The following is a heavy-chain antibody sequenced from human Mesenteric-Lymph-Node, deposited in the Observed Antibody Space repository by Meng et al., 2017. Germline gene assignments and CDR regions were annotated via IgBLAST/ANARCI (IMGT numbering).Heavy chain of an antibody. CDR2: IYYRGST. V-gene: IGHV4-59*12. CDR1: GGSINSYY. Sequence: SETLSLTCTVSGGSINSYYWSWIRQPPGKGLEWIGYIYYRGSTNYNPSLKSRVTISVDTSKNQFSLKMSSVTAADTAVYYCARENRLSGSGSYAVYWGQGTLVTVSS. J-gene: IGHJ4*02. D-gene: IGHD3-10*01. CDR3: ARENRLSGSGSYAVY.